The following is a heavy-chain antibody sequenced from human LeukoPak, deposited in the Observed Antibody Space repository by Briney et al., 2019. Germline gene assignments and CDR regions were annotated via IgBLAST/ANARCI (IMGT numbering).Heavy chain of an antibody. D-gene: IGHD4-23*01. CDR3: ARGVTTVVNDY. V-gene: IGHV3-7*01. J-gene: IGHJ4*02. CDR1: GFTFSSYW. Sequence: GGSLRLSCAASGFTFSSYWMSWVRQAPGKGLEWVANIKQDGSEKYYVDSVKGRFTISRDNAKNSLYLQTNSLRAEDTAVYYCARGVTTVVNDYWGQGTLVTVSS. CDR2: IKQDGSEK.